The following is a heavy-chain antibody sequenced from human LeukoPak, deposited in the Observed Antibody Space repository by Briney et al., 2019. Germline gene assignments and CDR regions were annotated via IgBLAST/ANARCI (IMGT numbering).Heavy chain of an antibody. CDR2: IYYSGST. CDR1: GGSISSGGYY. V-gene: IGHV4-31*03. D-gene: IGHD2-15*01. J-gene: IGHJ5*02. CDR3: GRGAYCSGGSCYSGLDP. Sequence: PSETLSHTCTVSGGSISSGGYYWSWIRQHPGKGLEWIEYIYYSGSTYYNPSLKSRVTISVDTSKNQLSLKLSSVTAADTAVYYRGRGAYCSGGSCYSGLDPWGQGTLVTVSS.